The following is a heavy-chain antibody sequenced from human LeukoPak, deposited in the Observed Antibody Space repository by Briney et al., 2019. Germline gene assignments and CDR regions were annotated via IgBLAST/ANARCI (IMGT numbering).Heavy chain of an antibody. D-gene: IGHD2-21*01. CDR1: GGSISSYY. CDR2: ISDIGSI. Sequence: SETLSLTCTVSGGSISSYYWSWIRQPPGKGLEWIAYISDIGSINYNPSLKSRVTISLDTSKNQFSLKLSSVTAADTAVYYCAREVRLIEGWASFDPWGQGTLVIVSS. J-gene: IGHJ5*02. V-gene: IGHV4-59*12. CDR3: AREVRLIEGWASFDP.